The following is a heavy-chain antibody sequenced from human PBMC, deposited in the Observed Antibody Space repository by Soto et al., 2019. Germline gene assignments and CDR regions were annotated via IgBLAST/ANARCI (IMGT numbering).Heavy chain of an antibody. Sequence: ASVKVSCKVSGYTLTELSMHWVRQAPGQGLEWMGWISAYNGNTNYAQKLQGRVTMTTDTSTSTAYMELRSLRSDDTAVYYCARDRGYCSGGSCYPGGDYGMDVWGQGTTVTVSS. CDR3: ARDRGYCSGGSCYPGGDYGMDV. D-gene: IGHD2-15*01. J-gene: IGHJ6*02. CDR1: GYTLTELS. CDR2: ISAYNGNT. V-gene: IGHV1-18*01.